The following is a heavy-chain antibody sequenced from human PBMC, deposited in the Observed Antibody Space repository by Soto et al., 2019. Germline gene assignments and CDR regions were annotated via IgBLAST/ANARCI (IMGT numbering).Heavy chain of an antibody. J-gene: IGHJ6*02. Sequence: ASVKVSCKVSGYTLTELSMHWVRQAPGKGLEWMGGFDPEDGETIYAQKFQGRVTMTEDTSTDTAYMELSSLRSEDTAVYYCATMVRGPGYYYYGMDVWGQGTTVTVSS. CDR3: ATMVRGPGYYYYGMDV. CDR2: FDPEDGET. CDR1: GYTLTELS. D-gene: IGHD3-10*01. V-gene: IGHV1-24*01.